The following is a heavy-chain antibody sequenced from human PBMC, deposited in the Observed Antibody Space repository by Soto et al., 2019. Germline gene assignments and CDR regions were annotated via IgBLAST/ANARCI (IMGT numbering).Heavy chain of an antibody. J-gene: IGHJ5*01. CDR3: ARDVSSRFGP. V-gene: IGHV3-30-3*01. CDR2: ISYDGSNK. Sequence: QVQLVESGGGVVQPGRSLRLSCAASGFTFSSYAMHWVRQAPGKGLEGVAVISYDGSNKYYADSVKRRFTISRDNAKNTLDLQMNSLRAEDTAVYDCARDVSSRFGPWGQGTLVPVSS. CDR1: GFTFSSYA.